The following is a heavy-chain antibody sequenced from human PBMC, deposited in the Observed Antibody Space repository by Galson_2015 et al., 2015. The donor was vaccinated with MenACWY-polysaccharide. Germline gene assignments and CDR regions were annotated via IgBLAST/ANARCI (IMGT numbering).Heavy chain of an antibody. Sequence: SLRLSCEASGLRFGNYGMQWVRQAPGKGLEWVALIWYDGSNKYYSDPVKGRFGISRDNSKNTLYLQMNSLRIEDTAVYYCATIRGSAPNYYMDVWGKGTTVTVSS. CDR1: GLRFGNYG. CDR3: ATIRGSAPNYYMDV. CDR2: IWYDGSNK. D-gene: IGHD5-12*01. J-gene: IGHJ6*03. V-gene: IGHV3-33*03.